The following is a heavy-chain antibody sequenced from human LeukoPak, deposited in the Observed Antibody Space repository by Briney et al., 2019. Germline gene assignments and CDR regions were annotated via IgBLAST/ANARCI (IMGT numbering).Heavy chain of an antibody. V-gene: IGHV3-74*01. CDR1: GXTFSSYW. Sequence: PGGSLRLSWAASGXTFSSYWVHWVRQAPGKGLVWVSIINSDGSTTNYADSVKGRFTISRDNAKNTLYLQLNSLRPEDTAVYYCARDYSSWFDYWGQGTLVTVSS. J-gene: IGHJ4*02. D-gene: IGHD6-6*01. CDR2: INSDGSTT. CDR3: ARDYSSWFDY.